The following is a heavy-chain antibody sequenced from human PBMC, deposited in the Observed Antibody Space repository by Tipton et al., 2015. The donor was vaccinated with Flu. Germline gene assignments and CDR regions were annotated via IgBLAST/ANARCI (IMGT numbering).Heavy chain of an antibody. CDR2: ISAYNGNT. CDR1: GYTFTSYG. Sequence: LVQSGAEVKKPGASVKVSCKASGYTFTSYGISWVRQAPGQGLEWMGWISAYNGNTNYAQKLQGRVTMTTDTSTSTAYMELRSLRSDDTAVYYCARQKDYDFWSGYYNNYYYGMDVWGQGTTVTVSS. CDR3: ARQKDYDFWSGYYNNYYYGMDV. D-gene: IGHD3-3*01. J-gene: IGHJ6*02. V-gene: IGHV1-18*01.